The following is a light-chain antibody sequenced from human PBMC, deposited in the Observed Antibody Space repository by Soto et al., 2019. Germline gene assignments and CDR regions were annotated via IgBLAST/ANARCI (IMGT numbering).Light chain of an antibody. V-gene: IGLV2-23*01. CDR1: SSDVGRYHL. J-gene: IGLJ2*01. CDR2: EDT. Sequence: QSALTQPASVSGSPGQSITISCTGTSSDVGRYHLVSWYQQHPGKAPKLMIFEDTERPSGVSNRFSGSKSGNTASLTISGIQPEDEADYYCCSYAGGTSVVFGGGTKLTVL. CDR3: CSYAGGTSVV.